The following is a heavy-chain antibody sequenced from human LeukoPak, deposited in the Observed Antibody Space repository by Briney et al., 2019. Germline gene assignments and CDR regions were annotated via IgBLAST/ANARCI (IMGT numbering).Heavy chain of an antibody. J-gene: IGHJ6*02. D-gene: IGHD2-2*01. CDR1: GGSFSGYY. Sequence: PSATLSLTCAVYGGSFSGYYWSWIRQPPGKGLEWIGEINHSGSTNYNPSLKSRVTISVDTSKNQFSLKLSSVTAADTAVYYCASDIVVVPAAMGSYYYYGMDVWGQGTTVTASS. CDR3: ASDIVVVPAAMGSYYYYGMDV. V-gene: IGHV4-34*01. CDR2: INHSGST.